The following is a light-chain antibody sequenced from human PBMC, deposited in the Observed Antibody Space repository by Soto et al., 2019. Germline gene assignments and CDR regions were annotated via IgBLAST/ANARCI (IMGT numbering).Light chain of an antibody. V-gene: IGKV1-39*01. CDR1: QSISTY. CDR3: QQSYISPYT. CDR2: GAS. Sequence: IQMTQSPSSLSASVGDRVTITCRASQSISTYLNWYQQKPGKAPKLLIYGASNLQRGVPSRFSGSGSGTDFTLPISSLQPEDLAAFYCQQSYISPYTFGQGTKLQIK. J-gene: IGKJ2*01.